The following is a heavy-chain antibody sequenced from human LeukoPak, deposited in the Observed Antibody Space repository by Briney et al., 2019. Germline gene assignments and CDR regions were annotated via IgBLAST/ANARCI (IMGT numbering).Heavy chain of an antibody. CDR3: ARGPAKLLWFGELLKL. CDR2: IIPIFGTA. CDR1: GGTFSSYA. V-gene: IGHV1-69*13. D-gene: IGHD3-10*01. Sequence: SVKVSCKASGGTFSSYAISWVRQAPGQGLEWMGGIIPIFGTANYAQKFQGRVTITADESTSTAYMELSSLRSEDTAVYYCARGPAKLLWFGELLKLWGQGTLVTVSS. J-gene: IGHJ4*02.